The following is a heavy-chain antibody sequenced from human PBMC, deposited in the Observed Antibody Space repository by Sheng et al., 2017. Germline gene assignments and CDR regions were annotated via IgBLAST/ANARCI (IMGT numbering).Heavy chain of an antibody. CDR2: ISGSGDST. D-gene: IGHD3-3*01. CDR1: GFTFSTAA. CDR3: AKRPSGYQRLLGFFDY. J-gene: IGHJ4*02. Sequence: EVQLVESGGGSAQPGGSLRLSCTASGFTFSTAAMSWVRQAPGKGLEWVSAISGSGDSTYYADSVKGRFTISRDNSKNTLYLQMNSLRAEDTAVYYCAKRPSGYQRLLGFFDYCGQGTLVTVSS. V-gene: IGHV3-23*04.